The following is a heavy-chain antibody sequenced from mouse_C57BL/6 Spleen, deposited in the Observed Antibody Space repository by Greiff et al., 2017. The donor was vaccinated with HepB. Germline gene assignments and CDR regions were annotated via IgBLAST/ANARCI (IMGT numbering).Heavy chain of an antibody. D-gene: IGHD2-3*01. J-gene: IGHJ4*01. CDR2: ISSGSSTI. CDR1: GFTFSDYG. CDR3: ARDYDGYFYAMDY. Sequence: EVKVVESGGGLVKPGGSLKLSCAASGFTFSDYGMHWVRQAPEKGLEWVAYISSGSSTIYYADTVKGRFTISRDNAKNTLFLQMTSLRSEDTAMYYCARDYDGYFYAMDYWGQGTSVTVSS. V-gene: IGHV5-17*01.